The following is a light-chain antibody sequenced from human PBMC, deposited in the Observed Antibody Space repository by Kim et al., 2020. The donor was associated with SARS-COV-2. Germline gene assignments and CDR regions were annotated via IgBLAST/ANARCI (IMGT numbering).Light chain of an antibody. Sequence: ASVGDRVTITCRASQSISTWLAWYQQKPGKPPKSLIYKASTLESGVPSTFSGSGSGTEFTLTISSLQPDDFATYYCQQYNSFPYTFGQGTKLEI. CDR1: QSISTW. V-gene: IGKV1-5*03. CDR2: KAS. CDR3: QQYNSFPYT. J-gene: IGKJ2*01.